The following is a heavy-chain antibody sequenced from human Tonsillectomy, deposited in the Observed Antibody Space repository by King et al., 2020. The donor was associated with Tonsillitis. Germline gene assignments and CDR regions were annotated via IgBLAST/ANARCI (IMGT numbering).Heavy chain of an antibody. CDR3: ARGYSDSDTDYYYFYAMDV. J-gene: IGHJ6*02. CDR1: GFTFSNFW. Sequence: QLVESGGGLVQPGGSLRLSCAASGFTFSNFWMTWVRQAPGKGLEWVANIKQDGSEKHYVDSVEGRFTISRDNAKNSLYLQMNSLSSADTAVYFCARGYSDSDTDYYYFYAMDVWGQGTAVTVSS. D-gene: IGHD5-12*01. CDR2: IKQDGSEK. V-gene: IGHV3-7*03.